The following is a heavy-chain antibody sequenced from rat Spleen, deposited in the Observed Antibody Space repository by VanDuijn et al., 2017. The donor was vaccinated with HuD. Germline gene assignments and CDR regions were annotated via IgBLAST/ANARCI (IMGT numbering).Heavy chain of an antibody. CDR3: TRSLYSSPLFDY. CDR2: MRYDGDT. V-gene: IGHV2S30*01. Sequence: QVQLKESGPGLVQPSQTLSLTSTVSGSSLTGNNIHWVRQPPGKGLEWMGRMRYDGDTSYNSALNSRLSISRDTSKNQVFLKMGSLQSDDTAIYYCTRSLYSSPLFDYWGQGVMVTVSS. D-gene: IGHD1-2*01. CDR1: GSSLTGNN. J-gene: IGHJ2*01.